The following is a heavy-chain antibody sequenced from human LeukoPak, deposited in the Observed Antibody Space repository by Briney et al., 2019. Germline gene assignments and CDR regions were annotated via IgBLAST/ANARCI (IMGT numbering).Heavy chain of an antibody. CDR3: ARMGVGASTEGDY. CDR2: IYQSGNT. CDR1: GYSISSGFY. Sequence: SETLSLTCTVSGYSISSGFYWGWIRQPPGKGLEWIGTIYQSGNTYYNPSLKSRVSISVDTSKNQFSLRLTSVTAADTAVYYCARMGVGASTEGDYWGQGTLVTVSS. J-gene: IGHJ4*02. V-gene: IGHV4-38-2*02. D-gene: IGHD1-26*01.